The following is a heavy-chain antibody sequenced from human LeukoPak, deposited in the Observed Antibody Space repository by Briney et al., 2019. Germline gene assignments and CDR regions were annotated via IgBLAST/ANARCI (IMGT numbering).Heavy chain of an antibody. V-gene: IGHV1-69*13. CDR1: GYAFTGYY. D-gene: IGHD5-18*01. Sequence: ASVKVSCKASGYAFTGYYMHWVRQAPGHGLEWMGSIVPIFGTTHYAQRFQGRVTITADESTSTAYMELSSLKSDDTAVYYCAKSGRPYSYVLVGSLAYWGQGTLVTVTS. CDR3: AKSGRPYSYVLVGSLAY. CDR2: IVPIFGTT. J-gene: IGHJ4*02.